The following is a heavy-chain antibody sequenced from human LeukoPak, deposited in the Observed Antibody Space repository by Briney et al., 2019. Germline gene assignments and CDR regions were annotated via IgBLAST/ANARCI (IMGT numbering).Heavy chain of an antibody. V-gene: IGHV3-23*01. Sequence: GGSLRLSCAASGFTFSSYSMNWVRQAPGKGLEWVSAITRSGTNTFYRDSVNGRFTVSRDNSKNTIFLQMNTLRADDTAVYFCATDPATVGVTTRDYWGQGTPVTVSS. CDR2: ITRSGTNT. CDR3: ATDPATVGVTTRDY. J-gene: IGHJ4*02. CDR1: GFTFSSYS. D-gene: IGHD1-26*01.